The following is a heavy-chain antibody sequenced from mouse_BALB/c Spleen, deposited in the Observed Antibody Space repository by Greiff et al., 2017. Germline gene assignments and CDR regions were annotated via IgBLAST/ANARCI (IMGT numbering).Heavy chain of an antibody. J-gene: IGHJ4*01. CDR1: GFTFSSFG. CDR3: ARGVRHYYAMDY. Sequence: EVKVVESGGGLVQPGGSRKLSCAASGFTFSSFGMHWVRQAPEKGLEWVAYISSGSSTIYYADTVKGRFTISRDNPKNTLFLQMTSLRSEDTAMYYCARGVRHYYAMDYWGQGTSVTVSS. CDR2: ISSGSSTI. V-gene: IGHV5-17*02. D-gene: IGHD2-14*01.